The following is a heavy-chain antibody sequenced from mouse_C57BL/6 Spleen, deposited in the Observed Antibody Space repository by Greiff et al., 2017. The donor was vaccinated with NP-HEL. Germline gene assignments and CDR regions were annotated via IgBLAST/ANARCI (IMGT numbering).Heavy chain of an antibody. CDR3: ASGSSGYMAY. CDR2: INPNYGTT. J-gene: IGHJ3*01. V-gene: IGHV1-39*01. D-gene: IGHD3-2*02. Sequence: VQLQQSGPELVKPGASVTISCKASGYSFTDYNMNWVKQSNGNSLEWIGVINPNYGTTSYNQKFKGKATFTVDQSSSTAYMQLNSLTSDDSAAYYCASGSSGYMAYWGQGTLVTVSA. CDR1: GYSFTDYN.